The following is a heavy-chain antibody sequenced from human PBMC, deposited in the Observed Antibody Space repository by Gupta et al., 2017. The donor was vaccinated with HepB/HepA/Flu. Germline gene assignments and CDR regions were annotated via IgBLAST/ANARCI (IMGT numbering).Heavy chain of an antibody. J-gene: IGHJ4*02. CDR2: IYYSGST. CDR1: GGSISSYY. Sequence: QLQLQESGPGLVKPSETLSLTCTVSGGSISSYYWSWIRQPPGKGLEWIGYIYYSGSTNYNPSLKSRVTISIDTSKNHFALKLCSVTAADTAVYYCARGRRPDYWGQGTLVTVSS. V-gene: IGHV4-59*01. CDR3: ARGRRPDY.